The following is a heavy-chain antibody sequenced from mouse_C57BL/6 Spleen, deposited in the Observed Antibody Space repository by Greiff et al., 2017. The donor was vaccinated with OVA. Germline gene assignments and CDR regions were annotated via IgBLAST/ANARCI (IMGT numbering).Heavy chain of an antibody. CDR2: IHPNSGST. Sequence: QVQLQQPGAELVKPGASVKLSCKASGYTFTSYWMHWVKQRPGQGLEWIGMIHPNSGSTNYNEKFKSKATLTVDKSSSTAYMQLSSLTSEDSAVYYCARSFYYYGSSYLYFDYWGQGTTLTVSS. V-gene: IGHV1-64*01. CDR3: ARSFYYYGSSYLYFDY. D-gene: IGHD1-1*01. CDR1: GYTFTSYW. J-gene: IGHJ2*01.